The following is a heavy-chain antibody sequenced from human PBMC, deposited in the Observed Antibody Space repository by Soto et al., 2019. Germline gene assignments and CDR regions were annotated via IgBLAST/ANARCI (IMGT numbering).Heavy chain of an antibody. CDR1: GGSISSGGYY. Sequence: SETLSLTCTVSGGSISSGGYYWSWIRQHPGKGLEWIGYIYYSGSTYYNPSLKSRVTISVDTSKNQFSLKLSSVTAADTAVYYCARVEDGGYANGFDYWGQGTLVTVSS. J-gene: IGHJ4*02. D-gene: IGHD5-12*01. V-gene: IGHV4-31*03. CDR2: IYYSGST. CDR3: ARVEDGGYANGFDY.